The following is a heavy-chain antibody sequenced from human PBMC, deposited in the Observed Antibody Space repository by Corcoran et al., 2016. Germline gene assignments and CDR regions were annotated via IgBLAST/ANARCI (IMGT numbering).Heavy chain of an antibody. CDR3: ARDREGGHSSSWRGHLYYYGMDV. D-gene: IGHD6-13*01. V-gene: IGHV4-59*01. Sequence: QVQLQESGPGLVKPSETLSLTCTVSGGSISSYYWSWIRQPPGKGLEWIGYIYYSGSTNYNPSLKSRVTISVDTSKNQFSLKLSSVTAADTAVYYCARDREGGHSSSWRGHLYYYGMDVWGQGTTVTVSS. CDR2: IYYSGST. J-gene: IGHJ6*02. CDR1: GGSISSYY.